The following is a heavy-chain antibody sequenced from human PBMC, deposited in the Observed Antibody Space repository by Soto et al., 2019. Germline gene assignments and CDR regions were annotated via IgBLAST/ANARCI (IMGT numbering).Heavy chain of an antibody. D-gene: IGHD3-3*01. Sequence: QVQLVESGGGVVQPGRPLRLSCAASGFTFSSYGMHWVRQAPGKGLEWVAVISYDGSNKYYADSVKGRFTISRDNSKNTLYLQMNSLRAEDTAVYYCAKEVWSGPMDVWGQGTTVTVSS. CDR2: ISYDGSNK. CDR3: AKEVWSGPMDV. CDR1: GFTFSSYG. J-gene: IGHJ6*02. V-gene: IGHV3-30*18.